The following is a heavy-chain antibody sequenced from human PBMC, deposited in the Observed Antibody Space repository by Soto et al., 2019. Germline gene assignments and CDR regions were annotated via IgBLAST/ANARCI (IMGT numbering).Heavy chain of an antibody. CDR2: IWFDGSKK. J-gene: IGHJ5*02. V-gene: IGHV3-33*01. D-gene: IGHD3-16*01. Sequence: VGSLRLSCAASGFKFRNYAIHWVRQAPGKGLEWLAVIWFDGSKKYYADSVKGRFTISRDNSKNTVYLDMNSLTADDSGVFYCARAHSMMILDRFDPWGHGTLVTVSS. CDR1: GFKFRNYA. CDR3: ARAHSMMILDRFDP.